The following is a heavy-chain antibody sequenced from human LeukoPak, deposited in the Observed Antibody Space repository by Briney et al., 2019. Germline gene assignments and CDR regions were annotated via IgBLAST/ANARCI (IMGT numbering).Heavy chain of an antibody. CDR2: INHSGST. V-gene: IGHV4-34*01. CDR1: GGSFSGYY. Sequence: SETLSLTCAVYGGSFSGYYRSWIRQPPGKGLEWIGEINHSGSTNYNPSLKGRVTISVDTSKNQFSLKLSSVTAADTAVYYCASAYDFWSGYENWGQGTLVTVSS. J-gene: IGHJ4*02. D-gene: IGHD3-3*01. CDR3: ASAYDFWSGYEN.